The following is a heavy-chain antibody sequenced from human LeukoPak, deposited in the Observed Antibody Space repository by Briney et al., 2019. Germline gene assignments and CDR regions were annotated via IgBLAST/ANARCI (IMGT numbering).Heavy chain of an antibody. CDR3: ARGPLVRLPSSFDP. CDR1: GYTFTSYD. CDR2: MNHNSCNT. J-gene: IGHJ5*02. Sequence: ASVKVSCKASGYTFTSYDINWVRQATGQGLEWMGWMNHNSCNTGSAQRFQGRVTMTRDTSRSTAYMELRSLTSEDTAVYYCARGPLVRLPSSFDPWGQGTLVTVSS. V-gene: IGHV1-8*01. D-gene: IGHD3-16*02.